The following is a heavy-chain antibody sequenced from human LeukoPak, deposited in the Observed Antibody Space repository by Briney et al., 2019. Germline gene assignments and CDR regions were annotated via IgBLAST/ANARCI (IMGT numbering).Heavy chain of an antibody. V-gene: IGHV3-21*01. Sequence: GGSLRLFCAASGSTFSSYNMNWVPQAPGKGLEWVSSISTSSSYIYYADSLKGRFNISRDNARNSLYLQMNSLRADDTAVYYCAKDSVAYCSGGSCTTFDYWGQGALVTVSS. CDR1: GSTFSSYN. J-gene: IGHJ4*01. D-gene: IGHD2-15*01. CDR3: AKDSVAYCSGGSCTTFDY. CDR2: ISTSSSYI.